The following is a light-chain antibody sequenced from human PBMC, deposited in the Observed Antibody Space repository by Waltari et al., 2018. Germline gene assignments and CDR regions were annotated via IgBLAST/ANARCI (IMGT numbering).Light chain of an antibody. Sequence: DIVMTQSPLSLRVTPGEPASISCRPSQSLLHSNGYNYLDWFLQKPGQSPQLLIYLGSNRASGVPDRFSGSGSGTDFTLKISRVEADDVGVYYCMQTLQTPFTFGPGTKVDIK. V-gene: IGKV2-28*01. CDR2: LGS. CDR3: MQTLQTPFT. J-gene: IGKJ3*01. CDR1: QSLLHSNGYNY.